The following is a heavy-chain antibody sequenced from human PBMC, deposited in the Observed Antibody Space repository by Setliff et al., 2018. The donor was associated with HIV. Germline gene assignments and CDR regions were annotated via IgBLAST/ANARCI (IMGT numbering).Heavy chain of an antibody. D-gene: IGHD3-10*01. Sequence: LRLSCAASGFTFDDYAIHWVRQVPGKGLEWVSLITWNGGGTYYAESVRGRFTISRDNSRNSLYLQMNSLRGEDSALYYCAGGPTGAGSSYLHYWGQGTLVTVS. V-gene: IGHV3-43D*03. J-gene: IGHJ4*02. CDR1: GFTFDDYA. CDR2: ITWNGGGT. CDR3: AGGPTGAGSSYLHY.